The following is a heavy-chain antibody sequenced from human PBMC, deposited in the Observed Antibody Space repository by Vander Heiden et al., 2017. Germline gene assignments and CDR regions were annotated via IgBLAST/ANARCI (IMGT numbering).Heavy chain of an antibody. J-gene: IGHJ3*02. CDR2: ISGSGGST. D-gene: IGHD6-19*01. Sequence: EVQLLESGGGLVQPGGSLRPSCADSGSPFSSSTVSWVRQAPGKGLEWVSAISGSGGSTYYADSVKGRFTISRDNSKNTLHLQMNSLRAEDTAVYYCAKDFILGGQWLVPGAFDIWGQGTMVTVSS. CDR3: AKDFILGGQWLVPGAFDI. V-gene: IGHV3-23*01. CDR1: GSPFSSST.